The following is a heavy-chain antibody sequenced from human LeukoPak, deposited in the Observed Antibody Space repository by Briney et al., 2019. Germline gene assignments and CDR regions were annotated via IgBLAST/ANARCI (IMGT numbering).Heavy chain of an antibody. CDR1: GFTFSSYG. CDR2: IRYDGSNK. Sequence: GGSLRLSCAASGFTFSSYGMHWVRQAPGKGLEWVAFIRYDGSNKYYADSVKGRFTVSRDNSKNTLYLQMNSLRAEDTAVYYCARCGWSGSHEGYYFDYWGQGTLVTVSS. J-gene: IGHJ4*02. CDR3: ARCGWSGSHEGYYFDY. V-gene: IGHV3-30*02. D-gene: IGHD3-3*01.